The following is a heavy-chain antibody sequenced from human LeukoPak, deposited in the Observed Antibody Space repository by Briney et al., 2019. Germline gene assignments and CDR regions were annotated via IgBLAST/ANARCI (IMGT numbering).Heavy chain of an antibody. CDR2: IDWDDDK. V-gene: IGHV2-70*11. CDR1: GFSLSTSGMC. CDR3: ARIRVGATNSLYYYSMDV. Sequence: SGPALVKPTQTLTLTCTFSGFSLSTSGMCVSWIRQPPGKALEWLARIDWDDDKYYSTSLKTRLTISKDTSKNQVVLTMTNMDPVDTATYYCARIRVGATNSLYYYSMDVWGKGTTVTVSS. D-gene: IGHD1-26*01. J-gene: IGHJ6*03.